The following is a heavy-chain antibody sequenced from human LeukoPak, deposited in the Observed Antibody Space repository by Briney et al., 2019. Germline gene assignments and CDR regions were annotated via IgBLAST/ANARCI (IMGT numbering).Heavy chain of an antibody. CDR3: ARDKKSGESSEIDY. CDR1: GFTFSNYW. Sequence: GGFLRLSCAASGFTFSNYWVHWVRQAPVKGLVWVSRINRDGSTTKYADSVKGRFTVSRDNAKNTLNLQMNSLRAEDTAVYYCARDKKSGESSEIDYWGQGTLVTVSS. J-gene: IGHJ4*02. V-gene: IGHV3-74*03. D-gene: IGHD3-10*01. CDR2: INRDGSTT.